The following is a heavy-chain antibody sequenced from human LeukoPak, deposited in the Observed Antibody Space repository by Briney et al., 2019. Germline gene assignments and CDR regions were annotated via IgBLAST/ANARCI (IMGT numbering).Heavy chain of an antibody. CDR3: ARHRPYCSSTSCYNRAGGYYYYYMDV. CDR1: GGSFSGYY. CDR2: INHSGST. V-gene: IGHV4-34*01. J-gene: IGHJ6*03. Sequence: SETLSLTCAVYGGSFSGYYWSWIRQPPGKGLEWIGEINHSGSTNYNPSLMSRVTISVDTSKNQFSLKLSSVTAADTAVYYCARHRPYCSSTSCYNRAGGYYYYYMDVWGKGTTVTVSS. D-gene: IGHD2-2*02.